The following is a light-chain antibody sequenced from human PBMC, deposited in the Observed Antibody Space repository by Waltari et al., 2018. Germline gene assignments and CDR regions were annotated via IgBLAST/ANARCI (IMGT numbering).Light chain of an antibody. CDR1: SGHSNYA. CDR3: QTWDTGRGV. CDR2: VNSDGSH. V-gene: IGLV4-69*01. J-gene: IGLJ3*02. Sequence: QLVLTQSPSASASLGASVKLSCTLSSGHSNYAITWHQQETGKGPRHLMRVNSDGSHSKGDGIPDRFSGSSSGAALYLIISSLQSEDEADYYCQTWDTGRGVFGGGTKLTVL.